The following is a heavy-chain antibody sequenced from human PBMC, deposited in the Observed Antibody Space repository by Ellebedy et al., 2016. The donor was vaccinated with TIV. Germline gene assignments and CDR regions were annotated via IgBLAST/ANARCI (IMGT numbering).Heavy chain of an antibody. CDR1: GYTLTDLS. Sequence: ASVKVSXKVSGYTLTDLSMHWVRQAPGKGLEWMGGFDPEDGETIYAQKFQGRVTMTEDTSTDTAYMELSSLRSEDTAVYYCARGGIAAAGTRWAFDIWGQGTMVTVSS. V-gene: IGHV1-24*01. D-gene: IGHD6-13*01. J-gene: IGHJ3*02. CDR2: FDPEDGET. CDR3: ARGGIAAAGTRWAFDI.